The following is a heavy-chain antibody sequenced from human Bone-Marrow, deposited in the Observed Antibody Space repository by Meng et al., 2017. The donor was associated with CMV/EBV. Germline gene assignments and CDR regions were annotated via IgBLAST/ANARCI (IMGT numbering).Heavy chain of an antibody. CDR3: ARGILFLTGLWHNTQPLDY. Sequence: SDPLSLTFTVSGGSISSYYWSWIRQLPGKGLEWFGYIYYSGSTDYNPSLKSRVTISVDTSKNQFSLKLSSVTAADTAVCYCARGILFLTGLWHNTQPLDYWGQGTLVTVSS. CDR1: GGSISSYY. CDR2: IYYSGST. V-gene: IGHV4-59*01. J-gene: IGHJ4*02. D-gene: IGHD5-18*01.